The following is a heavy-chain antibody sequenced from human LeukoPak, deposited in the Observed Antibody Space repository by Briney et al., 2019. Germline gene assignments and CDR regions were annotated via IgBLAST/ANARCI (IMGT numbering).Heavy chain of an antibody. CDR3: ASSNGDYYFDY. CDR2: IWYDGSNK. J-gene: IGHJ4*02. CDR1: GLTFSSYG. Sequence: GGSLRLSCAASGLTFSSYGMHWVRQAPGKGLEWVAVIWYDGSNKYYADSVKGRFTISRDNSKNTLYLQMNSLRAEDTAVYYCASSNGDYYFDYWGQGTLVTVSS. D-gene: IGHD4-17*01. V-gene: IGHV3-33*01.